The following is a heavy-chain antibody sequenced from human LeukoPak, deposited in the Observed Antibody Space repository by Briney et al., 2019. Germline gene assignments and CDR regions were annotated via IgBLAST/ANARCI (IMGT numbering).Heavy chain of an antibody. J-gene: IGHJ3*02. CDR1: GYTFISYG. CDR3: ARDWYCTSTGCHDTFDI. V-gene: IGHV1-18*01. D-gene: IGHD2-2*01. CDR2: IGTNTGDT. Sequence: GASVKVSCKASGYTFISYGISWVRQAPGQGLEWMGWIGTNTGDTSYSQNFQGRVTLTTDTSTTTVNMELRSLRSDDTAVYYCARDWYCTSTGCHDTFDIWGQGTMVTVSS.